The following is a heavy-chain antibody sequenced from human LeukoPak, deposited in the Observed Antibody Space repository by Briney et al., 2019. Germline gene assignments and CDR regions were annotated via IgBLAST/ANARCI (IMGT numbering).Heavy chain of an antibody. CDR3: AKDYRDLDY. D-gene: IGHD3-16*02. Sequence: GGSLRLSCAASGFTFSSYAMSWVRQAPGKGLEFVSALTGDSGSTYYADSVKGRFTISRDNSKNTLYLQMNSLRAEDTAVYYCAKDYRDLDYWGEGTLVTVSS. J-gene: IGHJ4*02. CDR1: GFTFSSYA. V-gene: IGHV3-23*01. CDR2: LTGDSGST.